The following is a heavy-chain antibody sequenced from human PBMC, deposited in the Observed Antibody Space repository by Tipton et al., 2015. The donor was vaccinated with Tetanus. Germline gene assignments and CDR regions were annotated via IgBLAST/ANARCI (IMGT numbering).Heavy chain of an antibody. V-gene: IGHV4-59*01. J-gene: IGHJ4*02. CDR2: ITYSART. Sequence: TLSLTCIVSGSSMSSYYWSWIRQTPGKRLEWIGYITYSARTKYNPSLTSRVTLSLEASKNEFSLRLSSVTAADTAVYHCARVKVSVYGTQVDYFLDSWGQGTLVTVSS. CDR3: ARVKVSVYGTQVDYFLDS. CDR1: GSSMSSYY. D-gene: IGHD2/OR15-2a*01.